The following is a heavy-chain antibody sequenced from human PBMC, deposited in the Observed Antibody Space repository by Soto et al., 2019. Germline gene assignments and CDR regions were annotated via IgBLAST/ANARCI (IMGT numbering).Heavy chain of an antibody. CDR3: ARIGSTHAIDY. Sequence: PSETLSLTCTVSGGSISSGGYYWSWIRQHPGKGLEWIGYIYYSGSTYYNPSLKSQVTISVDTSKNQFSLKLSSVTAADTAVYYCARIGSTHAIDYWGQGTLVTVSS. CDR1: GGSISSGGYY. CDR2: IYYSGST. J-gene: IGHJ4*02. D-gene: IGHD2-15*01. V-gene: IGHV4-31*01.